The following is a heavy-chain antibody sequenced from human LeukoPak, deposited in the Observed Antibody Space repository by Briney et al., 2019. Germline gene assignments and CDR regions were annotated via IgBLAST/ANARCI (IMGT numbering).Heavy chain of an antibody. J-gene: IGHJ4*02. Sequence: GGSLRLSCAASGFTFSSYAMSWVRQAPGKGLEWFSAISGSGGSTYYADSVKGRFTISRDNSKNTLFLQMNSLRAEDTAVYYCAKDFYDSSGYLLDYWGQGTLVTVSS. CDR2: ISGSGGST. V-gene: IGHV3-23*01. D-gene: IGHD3-22*01. CDR3: AKDFYDSSGYLLDY. CDR1: GFTFSSYA.